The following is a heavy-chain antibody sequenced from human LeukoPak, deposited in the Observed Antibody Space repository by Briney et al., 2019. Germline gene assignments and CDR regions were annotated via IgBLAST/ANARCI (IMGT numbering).Heavy chain of an antibody. CDR2: ISTSGGST. CDR1: GFTFSSYA. D-gene: IGHD5-24*01. J-gene: IGHJ4*02. V-gene: IGHV3-23*01. Sequence: PGGSLRLSCAASGFTFSSYAMSWVRQAPGKGLEWVSGISTSGGSTYYADSVKGRFTISRDNSKNTLNLQMNSLRAEDTAVYYCAKPRDGHNYDFVYWGQGTLVTVSS. CDR3: AKPRDGHNYDFVY.